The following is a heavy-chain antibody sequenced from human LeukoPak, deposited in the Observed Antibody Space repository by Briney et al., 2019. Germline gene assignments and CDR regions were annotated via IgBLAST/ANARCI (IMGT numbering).Heavy chain of an antibody. CDR3: ARSYGSGSYYNGYYFDY. CDR1: GASLSTSPYY. CDR2: IYHSGST. J-gene: IGHJ4*02. Sequence: PSETLSLTCSVSGASLSTSPYYWGWVRQPPGKGLEWIGEIYHSGSTNYNPSLKSRVTISVDKSKNQFSLKLSSVTAADTAVYYCARSYGSGSYYNGYYFDYWGQGTLVTVSS. D-gene: IGHD3-10*01. V-gene: IGHV4-39*07.